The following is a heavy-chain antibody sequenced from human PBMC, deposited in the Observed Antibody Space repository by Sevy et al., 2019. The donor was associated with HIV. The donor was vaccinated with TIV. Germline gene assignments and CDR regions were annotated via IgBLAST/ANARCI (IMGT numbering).Heavy chain of an antibody. CDR2: ISFDGSTT. J-gene: IGHJ4*02. Sequence: GGSLRLSCAASRFSFRNYWMHWVRQAPGKGLVWVSRISFDGSTTTYADSVKGRFTISRDNAKNTLYLQMNSLRAEDTAVYYCAREVGRGHDYWGQGTLVTVSS. CDR3: AREVGRGHDY. CDR1: RFSFRNYW. D-gene: IGHD1-26*01. V-gene: IGHV3-74*01.